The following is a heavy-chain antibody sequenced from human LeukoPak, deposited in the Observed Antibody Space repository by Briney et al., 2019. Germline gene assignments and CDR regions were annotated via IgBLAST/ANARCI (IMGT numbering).Heavy chain of an antibody. CDR3: TRFRQVSSWYGWFDP. J-gene: IGHJ5*02. V-gene: IGHV1-24*01. CDR2: FDPEDGET. CDR1: GYTLTELS. Sequence: ASVKVSCKVSGYTLTELSMHWVRQAPGKGLEWMGGFDPEDGETIYAQKFQGRVTMTEDTSTDTAYMELSSLRSEDTAVYYCTRFRQVSSWYGWFDPWGQGTLVTVSS. D-gene: IGHD6-13*01.